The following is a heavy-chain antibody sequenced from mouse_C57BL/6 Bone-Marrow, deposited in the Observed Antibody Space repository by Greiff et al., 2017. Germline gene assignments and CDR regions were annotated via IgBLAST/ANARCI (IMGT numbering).Heavy chain of an antibody. Sequence: VQLQQSGAELVRPGASVKLSCTASGFNIKDDYMHWVKQRPEQGLEWIGRIDPENGDTEYASKFQGKATITEDPSSNTAYLQLSRLTSEATAVYYCTHYGSSPAWFAYWGQGTLVTVSA. D-gene: IGHD1-1*01. J-gene: IGHJ3*01. CDR3: THYGSSPAWFAY. CDR2: IDPENGDT. V-gene: IGHV14-4*01. CDR1: GFNIKDDY.